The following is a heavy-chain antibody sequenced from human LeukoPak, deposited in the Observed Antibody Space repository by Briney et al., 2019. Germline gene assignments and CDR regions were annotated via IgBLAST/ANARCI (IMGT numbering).Heavy chain of an antibody. V-gene: IGHV3-23*01. CDR1: GFTFSSYA. Sequence: GRSLRLSCAASGFTFSSYAMSWVRQAPGKGLDWVSAISGSGGSTYYADSVKGRFTISRDNSKNTLYLQMNSLRAEDTAVYYCATYCSSTSCWEQFDYWGQGTLVTVSS. CDR2: ISGSGGST. CDR3: ATYCSSTSCWEQFDY. J-gene: IGHJ4*02. D-gene: IGHD2-2*01.